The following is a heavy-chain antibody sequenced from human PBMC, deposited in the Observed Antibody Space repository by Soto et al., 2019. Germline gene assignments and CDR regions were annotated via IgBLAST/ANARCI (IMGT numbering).Heavy chain of an antibody. CDR3: TRGTWGSPFDI. J-gene: IGHJ3*02. D-gene: IGHD7-27*01. CDR1: GFRFGDYT. V-gene: IGHV3-9*01. Sequence: GGSLRLSCAASGFRFGDYTMHWVRQAPGKGLEWVSAITSSSDDIDYGDSVKGRFTISRDNAKNSLYLQMDSLRTEDTALYYCTRGTWGSPFDIWGQGTMVTVSS. CDR2: ITSSSDDI.